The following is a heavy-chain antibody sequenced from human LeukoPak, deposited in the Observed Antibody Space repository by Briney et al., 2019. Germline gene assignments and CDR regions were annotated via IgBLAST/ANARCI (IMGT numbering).Heavy chain of an antibody. V-gene: IGHV4-31*03. CDR2: IYYSGST. CDR1: GGSISSGGYY. CDR3: ARVAYGGNWFDP. D-gene: IGHD2-15*01. J-gene: IGHJ5*02. Sequence: SQTLSLTCTVSGGSISSGGYYWRWIRQHPGMGLEWIGYIYYSGSTYYNPSLKSRVTISVDTSKNQFSLKLSSVAAADTAVYYCARVAYGGNWFDPWGQGTLVTVSS.